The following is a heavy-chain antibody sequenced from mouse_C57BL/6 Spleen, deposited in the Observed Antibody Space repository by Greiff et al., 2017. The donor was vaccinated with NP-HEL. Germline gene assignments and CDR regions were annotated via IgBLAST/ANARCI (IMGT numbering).Heavy chain of an antibody. D-gene: IGHD1-1*01. V-gene: IGHV5-9-1*02. CDR3: TRSRHYYGSSPYAMDY. J-gene: IGHJ4*01. Sequence: EVMLVESGEGLVKPGGSLKLSCAASGFTFSSYAMSWVRQTPEKRLEWVAYISSGGDYIYYADTVKGRFTISRDNARNTLYLQMSSLKSEDTAMYYCTRSRHYYGSSPYAMDYWGQGTSVTVSS. CDR1: GFTFSSYA. CDR2: ISSGGDYI.